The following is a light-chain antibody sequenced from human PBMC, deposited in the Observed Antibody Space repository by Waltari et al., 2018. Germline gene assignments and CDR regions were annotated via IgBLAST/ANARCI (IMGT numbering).Light chain of an antibody. CDR3: SSYTTTSIWV. CDR2: DVS. V-gene: IGLV2-14*04. J-gene: IGLJ3*02. Sequence: WDQQEPGRTPKLSVYDVSPRPSGVSNRFSGTTSGNRSSLTIARVQAVNEADYYCSSYTTTSIWVFCGVTKLTVL.